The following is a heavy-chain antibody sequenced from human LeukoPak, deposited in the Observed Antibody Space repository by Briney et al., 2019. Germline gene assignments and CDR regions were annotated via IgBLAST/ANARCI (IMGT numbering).Heavy chain of an antibody. Sequence: GGSLRLSCAASGFTFSSYGMNWVRQAPGKGLEWVAIISYDGSYKYYADSVKGRFTISRDNSKNTLYLQMNSLRAEDTAVYYCAKEYSYGYFYFDYWGQGTLVTVSS. CDR1: GFTFSSYG. CDR2: ISYDGSYK. J-gene: IGHJ4*02. D-gene: IGHD5-18*01. V-gene: IGHV3-30*18. CDR3: AKEYSYGYFYFDY.